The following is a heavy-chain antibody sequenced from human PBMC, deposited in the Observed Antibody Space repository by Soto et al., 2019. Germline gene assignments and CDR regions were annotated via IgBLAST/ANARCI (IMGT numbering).Heavy chain of an antibody. J-gene: IGHJ6*02. CDR1: GYTFTHYF. D-gene: IGHD3-10*01. V-gene: IGHV1-46*03. CDR3: ASVAYSYGSGDTLWDSYDGMDV. CDR2: INHRGGST. Sequence: QVQLVQSGAEVKKPGASVKVSCKASGYTFTHYFMHWVRQAPGQGLESMGIINHRGGSTSYAQKFQGRVTLSRDTSTRTVSTALSSLSCEDTAVYYCASVAYSYGSGDTLWDSYDGMDVWGQGTTVTVSS.